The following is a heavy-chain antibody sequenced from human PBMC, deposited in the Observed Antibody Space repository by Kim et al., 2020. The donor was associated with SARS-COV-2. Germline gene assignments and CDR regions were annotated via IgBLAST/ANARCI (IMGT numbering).Heavy chain of an antibody. Sequence: GGSLRLSCAASGFTFSSYAMHWVRQAPGKGLECVAVISHDGSDKFYADSVKGRFTMSRDNSENTLSLQMNSLGPEDTAVYYCAKKGGWAGTVGGTDYYDYWGQGTLVTVSS. CDR3: AKKGGWAGTVGGTDYYDY. CDR2: ISHDGSDK. J-gene: IGHJ4*02. CDR1: GFTFSSYA. D-gene: IGHD6-19*01. V-gene: IGHV3-30*04.